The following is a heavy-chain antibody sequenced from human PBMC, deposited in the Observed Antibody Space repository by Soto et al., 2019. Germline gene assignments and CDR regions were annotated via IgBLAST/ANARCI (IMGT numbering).Heavy chain of an antibody. Sequence: QVQLQESGPGLVKPSETLSLSCTVSNGSLSNSYWNWIRQPAGKGLEWIGRIYTSGSTNYNPSLRRRVTMSVDTSKNPFSLKLNSVTAADTAVYSCARSSHKESWFNPWGQGTLVTVSS. CDR1: NGSLSNSY. J-gene: IGHJ5*02. D-gene: IGHD6-13*01. V-gene: IGHV4-4*07. CDR3: ARSSHKESWFNP. CDR2: IYTSGST.